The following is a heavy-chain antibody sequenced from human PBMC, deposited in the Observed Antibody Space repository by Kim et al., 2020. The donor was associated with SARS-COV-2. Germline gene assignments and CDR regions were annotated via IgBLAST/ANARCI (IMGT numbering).Heavy chain of an antibody. Sequence: GGSLRLSCAASGFTFSSYSMNWVRQAPGKGLEWVSYISSSSSTIYYADSVKGRFTISRDNSKNSLYLQMNSLRAEDTAVYYCAGSLITGTPLKFDYWGQGTLVTVSS. CDR2: ISSSSSTI. CDR1: GFTFSSYS. V-gene: IGHV3-48*01. CDR3: AGSLITGTPLKFDY. J-gene: IGHJ4*02. D-gene: IGHD1-20*01.